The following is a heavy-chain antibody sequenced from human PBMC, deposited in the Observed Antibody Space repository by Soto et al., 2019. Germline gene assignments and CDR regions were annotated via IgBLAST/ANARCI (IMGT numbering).Heavy chain of an antibody. CDR1: GYSSTSYW. Sequence: GESLKISCTGSGYSSTSYWIGWLRQMPGKGLESMGIIYPADSDTRYSPSFQGQVTISADKSISTAYLQWSSLKASDTAMYYCAIVVASTEAPPDCFDPWGQGTLVAVFS. V-gene: IGHV5-51*01. J-gene: IGHJ5*02. CDR3: AIVVASTEAPPDCFDP. D-gene: IGHD3-22*01. CDR2: IYPADSDT.